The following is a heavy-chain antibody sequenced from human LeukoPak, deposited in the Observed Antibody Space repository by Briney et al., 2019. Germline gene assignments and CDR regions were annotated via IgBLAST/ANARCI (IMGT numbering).Heavy chain of an antibody. CDR3: ARGPPDRADI. Sequence: SETLSLTCSVSGASISPSYWSWLRQPPGRGLEWIGYIYNSGTTNYNTSLARRVTISLDTSKNQFSLRLSSVSAVDTAVYYCARGPPDRADIWGQGTMVTVSS. CDR1: GASISPSY. D-gene: IGHD3-16*02. J-gene: IGHJ3*02. CDR2: IYNSGTT. V-gene: IGHV4-59*01.